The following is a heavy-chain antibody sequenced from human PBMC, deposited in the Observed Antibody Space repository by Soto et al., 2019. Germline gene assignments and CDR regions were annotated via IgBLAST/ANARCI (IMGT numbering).Heavy chain of an antibody. V-gene: IGHV4-31*03. CDR1: GGSISSGGYY. CDR2: IYYSGST. D-gene: IGHD6-6*01. CDR3: ARGWQLAPYFDY. Sequence: SSETLSLTCTVSGGSISSGGYYLSWIRQHPGKGLEWIGYIYYSGSTYYNPSLKSRVTISVDASKNQFSLKLSSVTAADTAVYYCARGWQLAPYFDYWGQGTLVTVSS. J-gene: IGHJ4*02.